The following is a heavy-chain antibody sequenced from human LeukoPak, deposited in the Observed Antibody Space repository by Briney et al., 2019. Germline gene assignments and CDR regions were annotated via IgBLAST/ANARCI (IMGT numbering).Heavy chain of an antibody. CDR2: IKQDGSEK. Sequence: GGSLRLSCAASGFTFSSYWMSWVRQAPGKGLEWVANIKQDGSEKYCVDSVKGRFTISRDNARNSLYLQMNSLRAEDTAVYYCARDSGGVRLVDYWGQGTLVTVSS. D-gene: IGHD2-21*01. V-gene: IGHV3-7*01. CDR3: ARDSGGVRLVDY. CDR1: GFTFSSYW. J-gene: IGHJ4*02.